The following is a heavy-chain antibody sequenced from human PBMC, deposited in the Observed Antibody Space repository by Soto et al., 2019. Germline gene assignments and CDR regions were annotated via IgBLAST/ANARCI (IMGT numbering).Heavy chain of an antibody. CDR1: GDSISSSSHY. CDR2: IYYSGST. CDR3: AKTDTPMVNDAFDI. Sequence: QLLLQESGPGLVKPSETLSLTCTVSGDSISSSSHYWGWIRQPPGKGPEWIGSIYYSGSTYYNASLKSRVTISVDTSKNHFSLKLNSVTAADTAVYYCAKTDTPMVNDAFDIWGQGTMVTVSS. D-gene: IGHD5-18*01. J-gene: IGHJ3*02. V-gene: IGHV4-39*02.